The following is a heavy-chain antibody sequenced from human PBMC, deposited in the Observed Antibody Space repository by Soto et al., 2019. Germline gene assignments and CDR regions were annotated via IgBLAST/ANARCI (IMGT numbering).Heavy chain of an antibody. D-gene: IGHD6-19*01. J-gene: IGHJ4*02. CDR2: ISYDGSNK. CDR3: ADSSGWYHY. CDR1: GFTFSSYA. Sequence: ESGGGVVQPGRSLRLSCAASGFTFSSYAMHWVRQAPGKGLEWVAVISYDGSNKYYADSVKGRFTISRDNSKNTLYLQMNSLRAEDTAVYYCADSSGWYHYWGQGTLVTVSS. V-gene: IGHV3-30-3*01.